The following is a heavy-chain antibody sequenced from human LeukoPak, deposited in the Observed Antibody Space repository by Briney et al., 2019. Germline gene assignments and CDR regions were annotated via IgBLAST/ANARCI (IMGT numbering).Heavy chain of an antibody. CDR1: GDTFTNYA. CDR2: INPNSGGT. Sequence: GASVKVSCKASGDTFTNYAINWVRQAPGQGLEWMGWINPNSGGTNYAQKFQGRVTMTRDTSISTAYMELSRLRSDDTAVYYCARESHFGVVIIPPYFDYWGQGTLVTVSS. CDR3: ARESHFGVVIIPPYFDY. J-gene: IGHJ4*02. D-gene: IGHD3-3*01. V-gene: IGHV1-2*02.